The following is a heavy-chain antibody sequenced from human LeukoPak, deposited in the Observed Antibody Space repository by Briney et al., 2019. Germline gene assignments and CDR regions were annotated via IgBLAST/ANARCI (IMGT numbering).Heavy chain of an antibody. CDR2: ISSSTSYI. D-gene: IGHD3-16*01. J-gene: IGHJ6*02. V-gene: IGHV3-21*04. CDR1: GFTFSSYS. Sequence: GGSLRLSCAASGFTFSSYSMNWIRQAPGKGLEWVSSISSSTSYIYYADSVKGRFTISKDNSKNTLYLQMNSLRAEDTAVYYCAKGGGHYYYYGMDVWGQGTTVTVSS. CDR3: AKGGGHYYYYGMDV.